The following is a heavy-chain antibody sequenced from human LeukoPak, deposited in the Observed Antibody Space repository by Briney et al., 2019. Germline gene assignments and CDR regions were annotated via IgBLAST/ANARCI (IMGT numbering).Heavy chain of an antibody. V-gene: IGHV4-59*01. CDR3: ARLTGGAFDF. CDR2: IYYTGST. J-gene: IGHJ3*01. Sequence: PSETLSLTCTVSGGSISSYYWSWIRQPPGKGLEWIGYIYYTGSTNYNPSLKSRVTISVDTSKNQFSLRLSSVTAADTAVYFCARLTGGAFDFWGQGTMVTVSS. CDR1: GGSISSYY. D-gene: IGHD7-27*01.